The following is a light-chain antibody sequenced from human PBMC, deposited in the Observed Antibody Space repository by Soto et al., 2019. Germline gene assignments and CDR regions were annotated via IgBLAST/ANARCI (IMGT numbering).Light chain of an antibody. CDR3: QQDKSFPIT. CDR2: GAS. V-gene: IGKV1-12*01. Sequence: DIQMTQSPSSVSASVGDRVVITCRASQGIGSALVWYQQKPGKAPDLLIFGASSLQGGVPSRFSGSGSGTEFTLTISSLQPEDFATYYCQQDKSFPITFGQGTRLEI. J-gene: IGKJ5*01. CDR1: QGIGSA.